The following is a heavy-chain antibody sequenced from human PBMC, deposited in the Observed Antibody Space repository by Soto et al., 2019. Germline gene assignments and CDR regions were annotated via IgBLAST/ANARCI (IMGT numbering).Heavy chain of an antibody. D-gene: IGHD6-13*01. V-gene: IGHV4-59*01. Sequence: PSETLSLTCTVSGGSISSNYWTWIRQPPGKGLEWLGYVYNSGSTNYNPSLKSRVTISEDTSKSQFSLKVNSMTAADMAVYYCARYRREAVAGYSLDNWGQGILVTVSS. CDR1: GGSISSNY. CDR3: ARYRREAVAGYSLDN. CDR2: VYNSGST. J-gene: IGHJ4*02.